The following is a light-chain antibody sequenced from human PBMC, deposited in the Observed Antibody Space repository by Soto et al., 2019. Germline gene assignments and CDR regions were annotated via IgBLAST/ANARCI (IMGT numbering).Light chain of an antibody. CDR1: QSISTY. CDR2: AVS. V-gene: IGKV1-39*01. J-gene: IGKJ1*01. Sequence: DIQMTQSPSSLSASVGDRVTITGRASQSISTYLNWYQHKPGKAPKVLIYAVSSLQSGVPSRFSGSGSGTDFTLTITSLQPEDSATYYCQHSYGTPRTFGQGTKVEIK. CDR3: QHSYGTPRT.